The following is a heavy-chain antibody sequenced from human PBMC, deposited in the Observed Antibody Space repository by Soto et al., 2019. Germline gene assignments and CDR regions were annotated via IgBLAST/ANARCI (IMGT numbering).Heavy chain of an antibody. D-gene: IGHD2-2*01. CDR1: GGSVSSGDYY. CDR3: AKGAPSTLVERSSSRPWCDP. V-gene: IGHV4-61*08. Sequence: SETKSLNCTVSGGSVSSGDYYWSWIRQPPGKGLEWIGYMYYGGRTNYNPSLKSRVTISVDTSKMQVSLKLSSVTAADTAVYFCAKGAPSTLVERSSSRPWCDPWRQGTRVTVSS. CDR2: MYYGGRT. J-gene: IGHJ5*02.